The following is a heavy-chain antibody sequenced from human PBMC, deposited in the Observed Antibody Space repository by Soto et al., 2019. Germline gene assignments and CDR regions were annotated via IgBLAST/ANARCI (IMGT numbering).Heavy chain of an antibody. V-gene: IGHV3-30-3*01. CDR1: GFTFSNYP. CDR3: AREIDRDERYSSSCYGRFDP. J-gene: IGHJ5*02. CDR2: ISYDGTNK. Sequence: GGSLRLSCAASGFTFSNYPMVWVRQAPGKGLEWVAVISYDGTNKYYADSVKGRFTISRDNSKNTLYLQMSSLRAEDTAGYYCAREIDRDERYSSSCYGRFDPWGLGTLVTVSS. D-gene: IGHD6-13*01.